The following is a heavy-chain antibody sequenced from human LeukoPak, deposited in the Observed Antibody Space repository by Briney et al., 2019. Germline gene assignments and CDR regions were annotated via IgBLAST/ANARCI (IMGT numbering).Heavy chain of an antibody. CDR2: IYYSGST. V-gene: IGHV4-59*01. CDR1: GGSISSYY. J-gene: IGHJ4*02. CDR3: ARFGIETIFGVVISYYFDY. D-gene: IGHD3-3*01. Sequence: PSETLSLTCTVSGGSISSYYWSWIRQPPGKGLEWIGYIYYSGSTNCNPSLKSRVTISVDTSKNQFSLKLSSVTAADTAVYYCARFGIETIFGVVISYYFDYWGQGTLVTVSS.